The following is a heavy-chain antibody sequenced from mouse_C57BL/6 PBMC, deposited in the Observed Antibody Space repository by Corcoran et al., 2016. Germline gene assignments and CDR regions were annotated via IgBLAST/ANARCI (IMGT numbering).Heavy chain of an antibody. V-gene: IGHV3-6*01. CDR2: ISYDGSN. J-gene: IGHJ4*01. Sequence: DVQLQESGPGLVKPSQSLSLTCSVTGYSITSGYYWNWIRQFPGNKLEWMGYISYDGSNNYNPSLKNRISITRDTSKNQFFLKLNSVTTEDTATYYCAREPYDYDDYAMDYWCQGTSVTVSS. CDR3: AREPYDYDDYAMDY. D-gene: IGHD2-4*01. CDR1: GYSITSGYY.